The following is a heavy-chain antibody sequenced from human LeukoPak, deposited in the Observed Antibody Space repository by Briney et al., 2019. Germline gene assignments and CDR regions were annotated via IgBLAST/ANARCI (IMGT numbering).Heavy chain of an antibody. V-gene: IGHV4-4*07. Sequence: SETLSLTCTVSSDSIKTYYWGWVRQPAGKGLEWIGRIYTSGSTNYNPSLKSRVTISVDKSKNQFSLKLSSVTAADTAVYYCAREDDSSGYGAFDIWGQGTMVTVSS. D-gene: IGHD3-22*01. CDR1: SDSIKTYY. J-gene: IGHJ3*02. CDR3: AREDDSSGYGAFDI. CDR2: IYTSGST.